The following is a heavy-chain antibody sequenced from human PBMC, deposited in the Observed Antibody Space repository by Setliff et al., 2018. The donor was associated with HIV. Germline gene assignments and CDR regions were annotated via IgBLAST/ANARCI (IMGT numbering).Heavy chain of an antibody. J-gene: IGHJ6*03. Sequence: SETLSLTCTVSGGSISSYYWSWIRQPPGKGLEWIGYIYYSGSTNYNPSLKSRVTISVDTSKNQFSLKLSSVTAADPAVYYCARDRSSGRGYYYYYYMDVWGKGTTVTVSS. CDR3: ARDRSSGRGYYYYYYMDV. CDR2: IYYSGST. V-gene: IGHV4-59*01. CDR1: GGSISSYY. D-gene: IGHD6-19*01.